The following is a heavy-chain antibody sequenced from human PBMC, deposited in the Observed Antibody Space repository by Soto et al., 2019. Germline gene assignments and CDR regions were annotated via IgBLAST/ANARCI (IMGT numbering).Heavy chain of an antibody. CDR1: GGSISSGFYS. D-gene: IGHD2-2*02. V-gene: IGHV4-39*01. J-gene: IGHJ5*02. Sequence: ASETLSLTCAVSGGSISSGFYSWGWIRQPPGKGLEWIGGIYNSGNTYRNPSLKSRVTISVDTSKNQFSLRLTSVTAADTAVYYCVHISTAIYWFDPWGQGTLVTVSS. CDR2: IYNSGNT. CDR3: VHISTAIYWFDP.